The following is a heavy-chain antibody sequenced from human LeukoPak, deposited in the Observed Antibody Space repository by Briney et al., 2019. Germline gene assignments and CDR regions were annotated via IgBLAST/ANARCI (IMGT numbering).Heavy chain of an antibody. CDR2: ISDSGSDT. Sequence: TGGSLRLSCAVSGFTFSSYGMSWVRQAPGKGLEWVSAISDSGSDTYYADSVKGRFTISKDNSKNTLYLRMNRLRADDTAVYYCAKRVPYSSSSVYFDYWGQGTLVTVSS. J-gene: IGHJ4*02. CDR1: GFTFSSYG. D-gene: IGHD6-6*01. V-gene: IGHV3-23*01. CDR3: AKRVPYSSSSVYFDY.